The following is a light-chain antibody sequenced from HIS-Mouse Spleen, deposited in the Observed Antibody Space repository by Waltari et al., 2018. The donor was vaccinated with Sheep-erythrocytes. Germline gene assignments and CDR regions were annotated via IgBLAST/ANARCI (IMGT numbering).Light chain of an antibody. CDR2: LGS. J-gene: IGKJ2*01. CDR1: QGLLHSNGYNY. V-gene: IGKV2-28*01. Sequence: DIVMTQSPLSLPVTPGEPASISCRSSQGLLHSNGYNYLDWYLQKPGQSPQVLIYLGSNRASGVPDRFSGSGSGTDFTLKISRVEAEDVGVYYCMQALQTPRTFGQGTKLEIK. CDR3: MQALQTPRT.